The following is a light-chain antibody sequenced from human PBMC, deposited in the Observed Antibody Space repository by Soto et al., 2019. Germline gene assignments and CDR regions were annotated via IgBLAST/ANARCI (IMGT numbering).Light chain of an antibody. V-gene: IGKV3-11*01. CDR2: DAS. J-gene: IGKJ5*01. CDR3: QQRSIWPT. Sequence: IVLTKSPGTLSFSTGERANFSSRASQSVSSYLAWYQQKPGQAPRLLIYDASNRATGIPARFSGSGSGTDFTLTFSSLEPEDFAVYYCQQRSIWPTFCQVTRLEIK. CDR1: QSVSSY.